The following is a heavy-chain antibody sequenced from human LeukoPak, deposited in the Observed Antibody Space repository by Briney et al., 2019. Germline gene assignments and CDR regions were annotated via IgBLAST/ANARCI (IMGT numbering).Heavy chain of an antibody. CDR2: IIPILGIA. D-gene: IGHD2-2*01. V-gene: IGHV1-69*02. Sequence: ASVKVSCKASGGTFSSYTISWVRQAPGRGLEWMGRIIPILGIANYAQKFQGRVTITADKSTSTAYMELSSLRSEDTAVYYCSGWCSSTSCYDRDYYYYGMDVWGQGTTVTVSS. CDR1: GGTFSSYT. J-gene: IGHJ6*02. CDR3: SGWCSSTSCYDRDYYYYGMDV.